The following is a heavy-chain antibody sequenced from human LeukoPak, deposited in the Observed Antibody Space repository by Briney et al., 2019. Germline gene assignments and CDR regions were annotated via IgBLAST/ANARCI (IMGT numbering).Heavy chain of an antibody. D-gene: IGHD1-7*01. CDR1: RFTLRSYA. CDR2: ISYDGSNK. Sequence: PGGSLRLSCAHPRFTLRSYAMHRVRQAPGKGPARVAVISYDGSNKYYAYSVKGRFTISRDNSKNTLYLQMNSLRAEDTAVYYCARDGQPELDAFDIWGQGTMVTVSS. J-gene: IGHJ3*02. CDR3: ARDGQPELDAFDI. V-gene: IGHV3-30*01.